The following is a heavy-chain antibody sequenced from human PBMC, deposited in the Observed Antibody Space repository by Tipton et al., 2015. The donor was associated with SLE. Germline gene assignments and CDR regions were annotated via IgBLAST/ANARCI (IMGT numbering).Heavy chain of an antibody. D-gene: IGHD6-13*01. CDR3: AGMLSWYYGMDV. CDR2: ISFDGSST. Sequence: SLRLSCAASGLTFSTYAMHWVRQAPGKGLEWVAVISFDGSSTYYADSVKGRFTISRDNSKNTLYLQMNSLRAEDTAVYYCAGMLSWYYGMDVWGQGTTVTVSS. J-gene: IGHJ6*02. CDR1: GLTFSTYA. V-gene: IGHV3-30*04.